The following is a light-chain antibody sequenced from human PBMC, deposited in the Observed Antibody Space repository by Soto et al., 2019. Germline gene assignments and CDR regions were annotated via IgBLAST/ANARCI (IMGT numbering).Light chain of an antibody. CDR2: DAS. CDR1: QDINIY. V-gene: IGKV1-33*01. Sequence: DIQMTQSPSSLFASVGDRVTITCQATQDINIYLNWYPQKPGKAPNLLIYDASNLEIGVPSRFSGSGSGTHFTFTISSLQTEESGTYYCQQYDILPITFGRGTRLEIK. J-gene: IGKJ5*01. CDR3: QQYDILPIT.